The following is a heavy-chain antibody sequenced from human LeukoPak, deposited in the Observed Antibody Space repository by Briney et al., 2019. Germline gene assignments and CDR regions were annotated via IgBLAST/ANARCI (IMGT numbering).Heavy chain of an antibody. CDR3: ARVYLERLTTGYFDH. CDR2: ISDDGTNK. J-gene: IGHJ4*02. CDR1: DFSFNRYL. D-gene: IGHD2-8*01. Sequence: SGGSLRLSCVVSDFSFNRYLMHWVRQAPGKGLEWVTSISDDGTNKYYSDSVRGRFTISRDNSKSTLYLQMNSLRDDDSAAYFCARVYLERLTTGYFDHWGQGTQVTVSP. V-gene: IGHV3-30-3*01.